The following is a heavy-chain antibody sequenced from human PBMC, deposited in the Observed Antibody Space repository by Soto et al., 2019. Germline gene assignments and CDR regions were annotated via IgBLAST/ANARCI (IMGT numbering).Heavy chain of an antibody. CDR1: GFTFSDHY. J-gene: IGHJ4*02. CDR3: ARSITGTTSFDY. V-gene: IGHV3-72*01. CDR2: SRDKGNSYST. Sequence: EVQLVESGGDLVQPGGSLRLSCAASGFTFSDHYIDWVRQAPGKGLEWVGRSRDKGNSYSTDYAASVKGRFTISRDASQNSLYLQMNSLKTEDTALYYCARSITGTTSFDYWGQGTLVTVSS. D-gene: IGHD1-7*01.